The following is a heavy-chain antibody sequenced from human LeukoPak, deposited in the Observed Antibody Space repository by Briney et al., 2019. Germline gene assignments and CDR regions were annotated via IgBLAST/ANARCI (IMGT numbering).Heavy chain of an antibody. CDR1: GGSFSGYY. CDR2: INHIGST. V-gene: IGHV4-34*01. J-gene: IGHJ4*02. CDR3: ARGPHLGSQSH. Sequence: SETLSLTCAAYGGSFSGYYWSWIRQPPGKWLEWIEEINHIGSTNYNPSLKSRVTISVDTSKNQFSLKLSSVTAADTAVYYCARGPHLGSQSHWGQGTLVTVSS.